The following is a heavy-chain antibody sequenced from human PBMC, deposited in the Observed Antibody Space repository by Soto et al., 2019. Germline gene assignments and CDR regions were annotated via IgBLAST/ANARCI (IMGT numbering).Heavy chain of an antibody. V-gene: IGHV1-2*02. CDR2: INPNSGGT. CDR3: ARRKGDFYDSSGYHYYFDY. J-gene: IGHJ4*02. D-gene: IGHD3-22*01. CDR1: GYTFTDYY. Sequence: ASVKVSCKASGYTFTDYYVHWVRQAPGQGLEWMGWINPNSGGTKSAQKFQGRVTMTRDTSISTAYMELSRLRSDDTAVYYCARRKGDFYDSSGYHYYFDYWGQGTLVTVSS.